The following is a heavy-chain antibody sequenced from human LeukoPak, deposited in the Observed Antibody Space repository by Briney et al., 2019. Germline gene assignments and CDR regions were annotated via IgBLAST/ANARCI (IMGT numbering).Heavy chain of an antibody. Sequence: SETLSLTCTVSGFSISSYYWSWIRQPPGKGLEWMGYIYYSENTNYNPSLKSRVTITVDTSKNQFSLKLSSVTAADTAVYYCARSHKAMAGEGLFDYWGQGTLVTVSS. CDR1: GFSISSYY. V-gene: IGHV4-59*01. J-gene: IGHJ4*02. CDR2: IYYSENT. CDR3: ARSHKAMAGEGLFDY. D-gene: IGHD5-18*01.